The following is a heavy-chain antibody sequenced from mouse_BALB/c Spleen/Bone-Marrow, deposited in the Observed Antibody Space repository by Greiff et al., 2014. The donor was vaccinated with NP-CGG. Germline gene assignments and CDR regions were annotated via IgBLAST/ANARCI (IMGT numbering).Heavy chain of an antibody. CDR2: ISPGTGST. V-gene: IGHV1S53*02. J-gene: IGHJ2*01. Sequence: VQLQQSDAELVKPGASVKISCKASGYTFTDHAIHWVKQKPEQGLEWIGYISPGTGSTKYNEKFKDKVTLTADKSSSTAYMQLNSLTSEDSTVYFCNHYGNTFDYWGQGTTLTVSS. CDR1: GYTFTDHA. CDR3: NHYGNTFDY. D-gene: IGHD1-1*01.